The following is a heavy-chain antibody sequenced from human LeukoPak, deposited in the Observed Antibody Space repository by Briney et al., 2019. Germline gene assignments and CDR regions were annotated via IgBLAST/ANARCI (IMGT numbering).Heavy chain of an antibody. D-gene: IGHD1-14*01. CDR2: IYYSGST. CDR1: GGSISSGDYY. V-gene: IGHV4-30-4*08. Sequence: SETLSLTCTVSGGSISSGDYYWSWIRQPPGKGLEWIGYIYYSGSTYYNPSLKSRVTISVDTSKNQFSLKLSSVTAADTAVYYCARGALYKQTFDYWGQGTLVTVSS. CDR3: ARGALYKQTFDY. J-gene: IGHJ4*02.